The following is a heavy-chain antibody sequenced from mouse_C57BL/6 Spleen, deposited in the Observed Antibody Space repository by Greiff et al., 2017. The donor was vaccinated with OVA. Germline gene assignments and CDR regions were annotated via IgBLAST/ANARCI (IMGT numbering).Heavy chain of an antibody. V-gene: IGHV14-4*01. CDR3: TRGYGSSPFAY. CDR1: GFNIKDDY. J-gene: IGHJ3*01. D-gene: IGHD1-1*01. Sequence: EVQGVESGAELVRPGASVKLSCTASGFNIKDDYMHWVKQRPEQGLEWIGWIDPENGDTEYASKFQGKATITADTSSNTAYLQLSSLTSEDTAVYYCTRGYGSSPFAYWGQGTLVTVSA. CDR2: IDPENGDT.